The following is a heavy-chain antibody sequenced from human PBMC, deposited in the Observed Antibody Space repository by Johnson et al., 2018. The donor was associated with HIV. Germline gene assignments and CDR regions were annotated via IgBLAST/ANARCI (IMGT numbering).Heavy chain of an antibody. D-gene: IGHD7-27*01. Sequence: VQLVESGGGVVRPGGSLRLSCAASGFTVSSNYMSWVRQAPGKGLEWVSVIYSGCSTYYADSLKGRFTISRDNSKNTLYLQMNSLRAEDTAVYYGARDFGLFLGKDDAFDIWGQGTMVTVSS. J-gene: IGHJ3*02. CDR3: ARDFGLFLGKDDAFDI. V-gene: IGHV3-66*02. CDR2: IYSGCST. CDR1: GFTVSSNY.